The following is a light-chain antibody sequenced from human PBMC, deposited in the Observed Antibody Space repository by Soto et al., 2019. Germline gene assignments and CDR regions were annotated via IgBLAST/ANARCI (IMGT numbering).Light chain of an antibody. CDR1: QSVSSRN. Sequence: EIVLTQSPGTLSLSPRERATLSCRASQSVSSRNLAWYQQKPGQALRLLIYGTSSRATGIPDRFSGSGSVTHFTLTINRLEPEDFAVYYCQQYSDLPYTFGQGTKLEV. V-gene: IGKV3-20*01. CDR2: GTS. CDR3: QQYSDLPYT. J-gene: IGKJ2*01.